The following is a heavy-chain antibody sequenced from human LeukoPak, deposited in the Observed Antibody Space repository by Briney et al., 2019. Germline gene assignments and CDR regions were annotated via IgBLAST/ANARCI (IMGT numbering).Heavy chain of an antibody. J-gene: IGHJ3*02. V-gene: IGHV1-69*01. CDR1: GGTFSSYA. CDR2: IIPIFGTA. Sequence: GSSVKVSCKASGGTFSSYAISWVRQAPGQELEWMGGIIPIFGTANYAQKFQGRVTITADESTSTAYMELSSLRSEDTAVYYCAREDRAYYYDSSGYYFDAFDIWGQGTMVTVPS. CDR3: AREDRAYYYDSSGYYFDAFDI. D-gene: IGHD3-22*01.